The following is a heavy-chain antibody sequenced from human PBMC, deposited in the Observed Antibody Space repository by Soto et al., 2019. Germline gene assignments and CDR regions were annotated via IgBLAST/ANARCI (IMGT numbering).Heavy chain of an antibody. CDR3: ARDGYYASSGYYTMPHAFDI. CDR2: IYYSGST. CDR1: GGSVSSGSYY. D-gene: IGHD3-22*01. Sequence: TSETLSLTCTVSGGSVSSGSYYWSWIRQPPGKGLEWIGYIYYSGSTNYNPSLKSRVTISVDTSKNQFSLKLSSVTAADTAVYYCARDGYYASSGYYTMPHAFDIWGQGTMVTVSS. J-gene: IGHJ3*02. V-gene: IGHV4-61*01.